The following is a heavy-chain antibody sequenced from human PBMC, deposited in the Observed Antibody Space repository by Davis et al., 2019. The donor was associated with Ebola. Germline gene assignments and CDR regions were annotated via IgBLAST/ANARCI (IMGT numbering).Heavy chain of an antibody. J-gene: IGHJ6*02. D-gene: IGHD6-13*01. V-gene: IGHV3-33*01. CDR2: IWYDGSNK. Sequence: GESLKISCAASGFTFSSYGMHWVRQAPGKGLEWVAVIWYDGSNKYYADSVKGRFTISRDNAKNSLYLQMNSLRDEDTAVYYCARGSSSWYLGYYGMDVWGQGTTVTVSS. CDR3: ARGSSSWYLGYYGMDV. CDR1: GFTFSSYG.